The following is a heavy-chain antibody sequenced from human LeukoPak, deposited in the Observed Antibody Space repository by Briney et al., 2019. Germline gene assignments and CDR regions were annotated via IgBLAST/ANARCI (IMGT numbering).Heavy chain of an antibody. CDR3: AIILTGYYAAPPYYYYMDV. Sequence: PSETLSLTCTVSGGSISSSSYYWGWIRQPAGKGLEWIGRIYTSGSTNYNPSLKSRVTMSVDTSKNQFSLKLSSVTAADTAVYYCAIILTGYYAAPPYYYYMDVWGKGTTVTVSS. CDR1: GGSISSSSYY. V-gene: IGHV4-61*02. CDR2: IYTSGST. D-gene: IGHD3-9*01. J-gene: IGHJ6*03.